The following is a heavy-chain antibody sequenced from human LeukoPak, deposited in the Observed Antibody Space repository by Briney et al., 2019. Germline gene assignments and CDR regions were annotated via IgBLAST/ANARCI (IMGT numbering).Heavy chain of an antibody. Sequence: SGGSLRLSCAASGFTFSSYAMSWVRQAPGKGLEWVSGISGSGGSTYYADSVKGRFTISRDNSKNTLYLQMNGLRAEDTAVYYCASNRGFLGTSPFDYWGQGTLVTVSS. V-gene: IGHV3-23*01. CDR1: GFTFSSYA. J-gene: IGHJ4*02. CDR2: ISGSGGST. CDR3: ASNRGFLGTSPFDY. D-gene: IGHD3-3*01.